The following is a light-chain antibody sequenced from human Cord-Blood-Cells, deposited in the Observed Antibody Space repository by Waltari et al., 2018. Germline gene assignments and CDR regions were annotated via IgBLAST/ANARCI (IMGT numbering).Light chain of an antibody. J-gene: IGKJ4*01. CDR1: QSVSSN. CDR2: GAS. CDR3: QQYNNWPLT. V-gene: IGKV3-15*01. Sequence: EIVMTQSPATLSVSPGDRATLSCRASQSVSSNLAWYQQTPGQAPRLLIYGASTRATGIPARFSGSGSGTEFTLTISSLQSEDFAVYYCQQYNNWPLTFGGGTKVEIK.